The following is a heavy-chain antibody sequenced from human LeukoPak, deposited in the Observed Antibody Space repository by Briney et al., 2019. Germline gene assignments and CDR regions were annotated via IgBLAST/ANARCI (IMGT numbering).Heavy chain of an antibody. CDR2: INYSGST. J-gene: IGHJ5*02. Sequence: SETLSLTCAVYAGSFSGYYWNWLRQPPGKGLEWIGEINYSGSTNYNPSLKSRVTISVDTSKNQFSLKLSSVTAADTAVYYCARALFHIAVAGTYNWFDPWGQGTLVTVSS. D-gene: IGHD6-19*01. CDR1: AGSFSGYY. V-gene: IGHV4-34*01. CDR3: ARALFHIAVAGTYNWFDP.